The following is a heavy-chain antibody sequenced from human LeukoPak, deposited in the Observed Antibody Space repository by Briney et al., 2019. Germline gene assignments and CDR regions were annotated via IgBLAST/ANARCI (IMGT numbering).Heavy chain of an antibody. V-gene: IGHV3-33*01. Sequence: PGGSLRLSCAASGFTFSSYGMHWVRQAPGKGLEWVAVIWYDGGNKYYADSVKGRFTISRDNSKNTLYLQMNSLRAEDTAVYYCARDLVSSIGYGMDVWGQGTTVTVSS. D-gene: IGHD6-13*01. CDR1: GFTFSSYG. CDR3: ARDLVSSIGYGMDV. J-gene: IGHJ6*02. CDR2: IWYDGGNK.